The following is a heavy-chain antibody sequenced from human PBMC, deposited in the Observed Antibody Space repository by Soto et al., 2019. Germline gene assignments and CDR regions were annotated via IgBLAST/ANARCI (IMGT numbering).Heavy chain of an antibody. CDR3: TRSYRGGDCYSGFDF. CDR2: IRSKAYGGTT. V-gene: IGHV3-49*03. D-gene: IGHD2-21*02. Sequence: SLRLSCPGSGLIFGDYAMRWFRQAPGKGLEWVGFIRSKAYGGTTEYVASVKGRFTISRDDSKSIAYLQMNSLKSEDLAVYYCTRSYRGGDCYSGFDFCGEGTLVTVSA. J-gene: IGHJ4*02. CDR1: GLIFGDYA.